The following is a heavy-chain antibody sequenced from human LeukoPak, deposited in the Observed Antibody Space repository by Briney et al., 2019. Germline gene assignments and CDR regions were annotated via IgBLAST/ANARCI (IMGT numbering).Heavy chain of an antibody. CDR3: ATAWYYYDSSCYLLDAFDI. CDR1: GYTFTSYD. D-gene: IGHD3-22*01. V-gene: IGHV1-8*01. Sequence: SVKVSCKASGYTFTSYDINWVRQATGQGLEWMGWMNPNSGNTGYAQKFQGRVTMTRNTSISTAYMELSSLRSEDTSVYYCATAWYYYDSSCYLLDAFDIWGQGTMVTVSS. J-gene: IGHJ3*02. CDR2: MNPNSGNT.